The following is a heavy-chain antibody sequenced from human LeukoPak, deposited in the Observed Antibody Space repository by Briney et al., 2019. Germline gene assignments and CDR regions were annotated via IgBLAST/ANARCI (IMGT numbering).Heavy chain of an antibody. CDR3: ARDTPVRGFSGYGQFDP. D-gene: IGHD5-12*01. CDR1: GGSISSGGYY. Sequence: SQTLSLTCTVSGGSISSGGYYWSWIRQPPGKGLEWIGYIYYTGGTSYNPSLKSRLTISVDTSNNQFSLKLGSVTAADTAVYYCARDTPVRGFSGYGQFDPWGQGTLVTVSS. CDR2: IYYTGGT. J-gene: IGHJ5*02. V-gene: IGHV4-30-4*01.